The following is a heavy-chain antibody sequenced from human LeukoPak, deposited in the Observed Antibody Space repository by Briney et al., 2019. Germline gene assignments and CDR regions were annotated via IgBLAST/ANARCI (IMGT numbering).Heavy chain of an antibody. V-gene: IGHV3-30*01. Sequence: SGGSLRLSCAASGFTFSSYAMHWVRQAPGKGLEWVAVISYDGSKKYYADSVKGRFTISRDNSKNTLYLQMNSLRAEDTAVYYCARGAYYYDSSGYYRKIYYFDYWGQGTLVTVSS. D-gene: IGHD3-22*01. CDR1: GFTFSSYA. CDR3: ARGAYYYDSSGYYRKIYYFDY. J-gene: IGHJ4*02. CDR2: ISYDGSKK.